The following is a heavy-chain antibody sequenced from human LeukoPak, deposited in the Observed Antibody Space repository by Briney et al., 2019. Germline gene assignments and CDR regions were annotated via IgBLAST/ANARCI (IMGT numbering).Heavy chain of an antibody. CDR2: ISSTSSFI. V-gene: IGHV3-21*06. CDR1: GFTFSSYS. Sequence: PGGSLRLSCAASGFTFSSYSMSWVRQAPRRGLEWVASISSTSSFIYYAESVKGRFTISRDNAMNSVNLQMNRLRADDTAVHYCARGYSSSWYLDWGQGTLVTVSS. J-gene: IGHJ4*02. CDR3: ARGYSSSWYLD. D-gene: IGHD6-13*01.